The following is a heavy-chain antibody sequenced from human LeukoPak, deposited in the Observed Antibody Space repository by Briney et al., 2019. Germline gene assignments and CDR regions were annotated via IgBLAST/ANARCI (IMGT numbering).Heavy chain of an antibody. D-gene: IGHD1-1*01. CDR2: IDHRGDT. CDR3: ARGPTISETGYFDY. CDR1: GGSFSRYY. J-gene: IGHJ4*03. V-gene: IGHV4-34*01. Sequence: PSETLSLTCVVYGGSFSRYYWSWIRQSPGKGLEWIAEIDHRGDTNYNPSVKSRVTISVDTSKNQFSLKVTSLTAADTAVYYCARGPTISETGYFDYWGQGTPVTVSS.